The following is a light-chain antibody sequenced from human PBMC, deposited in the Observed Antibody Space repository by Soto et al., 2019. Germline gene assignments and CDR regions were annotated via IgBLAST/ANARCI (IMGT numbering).Light chain of an antibody. CDR2: DAS. Sequence: EIVLTQSPATLSLSPGERATLSCRASQSVSSYLAWYQQKPGQAPRLLIYDASNRATGIPARFSGSGSGTDFTLTISSLEPEDFAVSYCQQRSNRPPITFSQGTRLEIK. J-gene: IGKJ5*01. CDR1: QSVSSY. CDR3: QQRSNRPPIT. V-gene: IGKV3-11*01.